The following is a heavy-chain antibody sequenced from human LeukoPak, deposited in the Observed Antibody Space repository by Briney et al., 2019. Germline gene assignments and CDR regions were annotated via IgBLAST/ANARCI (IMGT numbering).Heavy chain of an antibody. J-gene: IGHJ3*02. CDR3: AKSITMVRGVDDAFDI. V-gene: IGHV3-9*01. CDR1: GFTFDDYA. CDR2: ISWNSGSI. Sequence: GGSLRLSCAASGFTFDDYAMHWVRQAPGKGLEWVSGISWNSGSIGYADSVKGRFTISRDNAKNSLYLQMNSLRAEDTALYYCAKSITMVRGVDDAFDIWGQGTMVTVSS. D-gene: IGHD3-10*01.